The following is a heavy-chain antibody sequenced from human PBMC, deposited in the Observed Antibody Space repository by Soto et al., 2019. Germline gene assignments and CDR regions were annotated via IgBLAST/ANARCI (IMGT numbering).Heavy chain of an antibody. CDR1: GYSFTSYW. CDR3: ARHKDTAMVPYYFDY. V-gene: IGHV5-10-1*01. Sequence: PGESLKISCKGSGYSFTSYWISWVRQMPGKGLEWMGRIDPSDSYTNYSPSFQGHVTISADKSISTAYLQWSSLKASDTAMYYCARHKDTAMVPYYFDYWGQGTLVTVSS. CDR2: IDPSDSYT. J-gene: IGHJ4*02. D-gene: IGHD5-18*01.